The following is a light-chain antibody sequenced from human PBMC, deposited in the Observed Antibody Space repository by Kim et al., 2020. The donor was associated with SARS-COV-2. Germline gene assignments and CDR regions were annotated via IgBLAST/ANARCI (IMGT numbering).Light chain of an antibody. V-gene: IGLV1-44*01. CDR1: RSNIGSNP. CDR2: NNN. Sequence: GQRVTISCSGSRSNIGSNPVNWYQQVPGTAPKRLVFNNNQRPSGVPDRFSDSKSGNSASLALSGLQSEDEADYYCAAWDDSLTGWVFGGGTQLTVL. CDR3: AAWDDSLTGWV. J-gene: IGLJ3*02.